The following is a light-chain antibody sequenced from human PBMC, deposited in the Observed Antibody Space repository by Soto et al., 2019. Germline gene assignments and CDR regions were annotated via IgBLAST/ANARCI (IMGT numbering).Light chain of an antibody. Sequence: EIVMTQSPATLSVSPGERATLSCRASQSVSSNLAWYQQKPGQAPRLLIYGVSTRATGIPARFSGSGSGTEFTLTIRSLQSEDFAVYYCQQYNKWPPDTFGQGTKLEIK. CDR3: QQYNKWPPDT. J-gene: IGKJ2*01. V-gene: IGKV3-15*01. CDR1: QSVSSN. CDR2: GVS.